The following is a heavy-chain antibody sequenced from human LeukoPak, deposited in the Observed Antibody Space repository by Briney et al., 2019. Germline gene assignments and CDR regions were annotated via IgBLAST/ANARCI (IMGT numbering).Heavy chain of an antibody. V-gene: IGHV1-58*02. D-gene: IGHD3-3*01. J-gene: IGHJ6*02. CDR1: GFTFISSA. CDR2: IVVGSGNT. CDR3: AADSVYDFWSGYSPRYGMDV. Sequence: SVKVSCKASGFTFISSAMQWVRQARGQRLEWIGWIVVGSGNTNYAQKFQERVTITRDMSTSTAYMELSSLRSEDTAVYYCAADSVYDFWSGYSPRYGMDVWGQGTTVTVSS.